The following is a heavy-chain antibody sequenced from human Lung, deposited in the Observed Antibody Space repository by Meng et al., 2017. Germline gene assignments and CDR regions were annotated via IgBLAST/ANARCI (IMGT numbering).Heavy chain of an antibody. D-gene: IGHD2-2*01. CDR1: GASAVSGGYY. CDR2: LYSSGNT. V-gene: IGHV4-61*08. Sequence: GPGLGRLPGPLSPSCTVSGASAVSGGYYWSWIRHPHGKGLEWISYLYSSGNTNYNPSLKSRATISVDTSKNQFTLKLSSVPDADTAVYHCARGYCYTTSWFVFFFDYWGQGTLVTVSS. CDR3: ARGYCYTTSWFVFFFDY. J-gene: IGHJ4*02.